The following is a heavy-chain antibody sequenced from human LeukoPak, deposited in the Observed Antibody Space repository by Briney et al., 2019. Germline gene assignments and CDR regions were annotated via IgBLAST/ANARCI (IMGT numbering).Heavy chain of an antibody. D-gene: IGHD2-8*01. CDR3: ARGSCTNGVCYHFDY. V-gene: IGHV3-49*04. CDR2: IRIKAYGGTT. Sequence: PGRSLRLSCTASGFTFGDYAMSWVRQAPGKALEWVGFIRIKAYGGTTEYAASVKGSFTISRDDSKSIAYLPMNSLKTEDTAAYYCARGSCTNGVCYHFDYWGQGTLVTVSS. CDR1: GFTFGDYA. J-gene: IGHJ4*02.